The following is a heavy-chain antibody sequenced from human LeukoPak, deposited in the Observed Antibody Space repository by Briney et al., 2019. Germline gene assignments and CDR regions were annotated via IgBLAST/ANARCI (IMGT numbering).Heavy chain of an antibody. V-gene: IGHV1-46*01. CDR1: GYTFSNYF. J-gene: IGHJ4*02. CDR3: TRAWQQFFDY. D-gene: IGHD5-24*01. Sequence: ASVKVSCKSSGYTFSNYFMHWVRQAPGQGLEWMGIINPSSEYTSYAQKFRGRVTMTRDTSTSTVYMELSSLRSEDTAVYYCTRAWQQFFDYWGQGTLVTVSS. CDR2: INPSSEYT.